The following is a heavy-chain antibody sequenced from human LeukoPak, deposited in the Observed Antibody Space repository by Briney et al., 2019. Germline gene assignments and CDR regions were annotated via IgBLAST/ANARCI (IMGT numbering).Heavy chain of an antibody. J-gene: IGHJ4*02. V-gene: IGHV3-48*01. CDR2: ISPSSGNI. Sequence: PGGSLRLSCVASGFPLSSYSINWIRQAPGKGPEWVSYISPSSGNIYYLDSVQGRFTVSRDNDRNSLFLQIDSPTAEDTAVYVRVKGTYFDYWGQGALVTVSS. CDR1: GFPLSSYS. D-gene: IGHD3-10*01. CDR3: VKGTYFDY.